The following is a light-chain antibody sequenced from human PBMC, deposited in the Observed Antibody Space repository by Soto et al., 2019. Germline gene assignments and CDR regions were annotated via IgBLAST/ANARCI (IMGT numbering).Light chain of an antibody. V-gene: IGKV1-5*01. CDR2: DGS. CDR3: HHYNTYSKP. CDR1: QGVSSW. Sequence: DIQMTPSPSSVSASVGDIVTLTCRASQGVSSWLAWYQQKPGKAPNLLIYDGSTLASGVPPRFSGGGFGTEFTLNTSSLQPDDSAIYYCHHYNTYSKPFAPGPKLNI. J-gene: IGKJ3*01.